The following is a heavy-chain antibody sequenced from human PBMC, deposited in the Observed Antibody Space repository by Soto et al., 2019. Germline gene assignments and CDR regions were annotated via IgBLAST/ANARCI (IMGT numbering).Heavy chain of an antibody. Sequence: GGSLRLSCAASGFPVSSNYMSWVRQAPGKGLEWVSVIYSGGGTYYADSVKGRFTISRDNSKNTLYLQMNSLRAEDTAVYYCARDLVGATTEYFQHWGQGTLVTVSS. CDR1: GFPVSSNY. D-gene: IGHD1-26*01. CDR2: IYSGGGT. J-gene: IGHJ1*01. CDR3: ARDLVGATTEYFQH. V-gene: IGHV3-66*01.